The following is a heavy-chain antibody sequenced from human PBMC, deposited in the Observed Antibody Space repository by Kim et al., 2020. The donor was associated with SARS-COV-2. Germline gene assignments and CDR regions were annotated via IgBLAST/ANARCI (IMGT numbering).Heavy chain of an antibody. D-gene: IGHD6-19*01. CDR1: GGSISSSSYY. V-gene: IGHV4-39*01. Sequence: SETLSLTCTVSGGSISSSSYYWGWIRQPPGKGLEWIGSIYYSGSTYYNPSLKSRVTISVDTSKNQFSLKLSSVTAADTAVYYCARRHSSGWYFDYWGQGTLVTVSS. CDR2: IYYSGST. CDR3: ARRHSSGWYFDY. J-gene: IGHJ4*02.